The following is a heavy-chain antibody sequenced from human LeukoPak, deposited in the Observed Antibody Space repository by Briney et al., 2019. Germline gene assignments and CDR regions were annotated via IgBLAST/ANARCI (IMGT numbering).Heavy chain of an antibody. CDR3: VKDATPYNPIWDYFDH. D-gene: IGHD5-24*01. CDR2: IGGGGGDT. CDR1: RFTFSNYA. V-gene: IGHV3-23*01. Sequence: PGGSLRLSCAASRFTFSNYAMTSVRQTPGKVLEWVSSIGGGGGDTYYADSVKGRSTVSSDNPKHTLYLQLNSLRAADTAVYFCVKDATPYNPIWDYFDHWGQGTLVTVSS. J-gene: IGHJ4*02.